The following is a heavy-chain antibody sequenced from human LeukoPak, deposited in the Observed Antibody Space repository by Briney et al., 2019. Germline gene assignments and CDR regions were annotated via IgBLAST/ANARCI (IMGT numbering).Heavy chain of an antibody. CDR1: GSTFTSYG. CDR3: ARDGGTGFDY. J-gene: IGHJ4*02. V-gene: IGHV1-18*01. CDR2: ISDYNGNK. Sequence: GASVKLCCTASGSTFTSYGISWGRQSPGQGLGWMGWISDYNGNKNYAQKLQGRVSMTTETSTRTAYMKLRRLRSDETAVYYCARDGGTGFDYWGQGTLVTVSS. D-gene: IGHD3-16*01.